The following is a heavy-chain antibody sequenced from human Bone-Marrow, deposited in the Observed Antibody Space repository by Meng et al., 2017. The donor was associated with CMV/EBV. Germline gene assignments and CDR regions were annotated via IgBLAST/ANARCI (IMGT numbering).Heavy chain of an antibody. D-gene: IGHD6-13*01. CDR1: GGPFSSYA. V-gene: IGHV1-69*05. J-gene: IGHJ5*02. CDR3: ARQTGYSSTLRWFDP. Sequence: SGGPFSSYAISWVRQAPGQGLEWMGGIIPIFGTANYAQKFQGRVTITTDESTSTAYMELSSLRSEDTAVYYCARQTGYSSTLRWFDPWGQGTLVTVSS. CDR2: IIPIFGTA.